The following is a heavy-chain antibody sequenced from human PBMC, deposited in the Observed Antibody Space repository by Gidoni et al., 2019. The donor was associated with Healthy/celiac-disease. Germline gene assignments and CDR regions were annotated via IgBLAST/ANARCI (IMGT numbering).Heavy chain of an antibody. J-gene: IGHJ6*02. Sequence: EVQLVQSGAEVKKPGESLKISCKGSGYSFTSYWIGWVRQMPEKGLAWMGIIYPGDSDTRYSPSFQGQVTISADKSISTAYLQWSSLKASDTAMYYCARQGFWSGYLDYYYGMDVWGQGTTVTVSS. CDR2: IYPGDSDT. D-gene: IGHD3-3*01. V-gene: IGHV5-51*01. CDR3: ARQGFWSGYLDYYYGMDV. CDR1: GYSFTSYW.